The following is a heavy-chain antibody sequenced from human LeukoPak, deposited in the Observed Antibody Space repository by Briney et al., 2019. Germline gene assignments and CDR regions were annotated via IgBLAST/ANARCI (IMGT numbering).Heavy chain of an antibody. D-gene: IGHD1-26*01. CDR1: GFTFSSYA. CDR2: ISGSGGST. Sequence: EGSLRLSCAASGFTFSSYAMSWVRQAPGKGLEWVSAISGSGGSTYYADSVKGRFTISRDNSKNTLYLQMNSLRAEDTAVYYCAKMVSGSYYVETDAFDIWGQGTMVTVSS. V-gene: IGHV3-23*01. CDR3: AKMVSGSYYVETDAFDI. J-gene: IGHJ3*02.